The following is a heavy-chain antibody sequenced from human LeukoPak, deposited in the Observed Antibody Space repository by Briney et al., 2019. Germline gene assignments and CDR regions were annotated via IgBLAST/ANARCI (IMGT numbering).Heavy chain of an antibody. CDR3: ARADSSSGWAYFDY. V-gene: IGHV4-61*02. J-gene: IGHJ4*02. CDR1: GGSISSGSYY. CDR2: IYTSGST. Sequence: PSQTLSLTCTVSGGSISSGSYYWSWIRQPAGKGLERIGRIYTSGSTNYNPSLKSRVTISVDTSKNQFSLKLSSVTAADTAVYYCARADSSSGWAYFDYWGQGTLVTVSS. D-gene: IGHD6-6*01.